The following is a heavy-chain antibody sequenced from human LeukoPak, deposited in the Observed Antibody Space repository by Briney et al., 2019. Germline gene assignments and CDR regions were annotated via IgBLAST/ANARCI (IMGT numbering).Heavy chain of an antibody. CDR3: AREGPMLRGVIGGKIDY. V-gene: IGHV4-39*07. J-gene: IGHJ4*02. CDR1: GGSISSSSYY. CDR2: IYYSGSI. D-gene: IGHD3-10*01. Sequence: SETLSLTCTVSGGSISSSSYYWGWIRQPPGKGLEWIGSIYYSGSIYYNPSLKSRVTISVDTSKNQFSLKLSSVTAADTAVYYCAREGPMLRGVIGGKIDYWGQGALVTVSS.